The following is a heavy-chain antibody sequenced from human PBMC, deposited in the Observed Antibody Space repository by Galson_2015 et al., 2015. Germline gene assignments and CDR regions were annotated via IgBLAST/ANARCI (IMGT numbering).Heavy chain of an antibody. CDR1: GFNGRNNN. CDR2: IYSGGST. CDR3: AILMTTVTQIDY. J-gene: IGHJ4*02. V-gene: IGHV3-53*01. D-gene: IGHD4-17*01. Sequence: APGPSRAVSGFNGRNNNMNWGRPAPGEGVGWGSVIYSGGSTSYTDSVKGRFSISRDSSKNTIYLQMNSLRAEDTAVYYCAILMTTVTQIDYWGQGTLVTVSS.